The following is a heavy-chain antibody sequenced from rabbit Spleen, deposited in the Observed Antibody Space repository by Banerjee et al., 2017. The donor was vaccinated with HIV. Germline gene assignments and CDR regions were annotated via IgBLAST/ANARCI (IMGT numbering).Heavy chain of an antibody. D-gene: IGHD4-2*01. CDR2: INAVTGKA. CDR1: GFSFSDRDV. V-gene: IGHV1S45*01. Sequence: QEQLEESGGGLVKPEGSLTLTCKASGFSFSDRDVMCWVRQAPGKGLEWIACINAVTGKAVYASWAKGRFTFSKTSSTTVTLQMTSLTVADTATYFCARDLAGYVGFDYISYLDLWGPGTLVTVS. CDR3: ARDLAGYVGFDYISYLDL. J-gene: IGHJ4*01.